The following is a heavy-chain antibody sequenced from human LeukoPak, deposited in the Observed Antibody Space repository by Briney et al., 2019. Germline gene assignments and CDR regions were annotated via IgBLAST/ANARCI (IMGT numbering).Heavy chain of an antibody. Sequence: SETLSLTCTVSGGSISSYYWSWIRQPPGKGLEWIGYIYYSGSTNYNPSLKSRVTISVDTSKNQFSLKPSSVTAADTAVYYCARSIYGSTSLYYYYYYYMDVWGKGTTVTISS. CDR1: GGSISSYY. CDR3: ARSIYGSTSLYYYYYYYMDV. V-gene: IGHV4-59*01. D-gene: IGHD2-2*01. CDR2: IYYSGST. J-gene: IGHJ6*03.